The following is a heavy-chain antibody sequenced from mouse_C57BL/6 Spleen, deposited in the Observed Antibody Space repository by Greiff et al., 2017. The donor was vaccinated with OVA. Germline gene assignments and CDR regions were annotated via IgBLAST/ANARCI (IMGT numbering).Heavy chain of an antibody. CDR2: ISSGSSTI. V-gene: IGHV5-17*01. CDR1: GFTFSDYG. J-gene: IGHJ2*01. CDR3: ARSITTVVATFYYFDY. D-gene: IGHD1-1*01. Sequence: EVQLVESGGGLVKPGGSLKLSCAASGFTFSDYGMHWVRQAPEKGLEWVAYISSGSSTIYYADTVKGRFTISRDNAKNTLFRQMPSLRSEDTAMYYCARSITTVVATFYYFDYWGQGTTLTVSS.